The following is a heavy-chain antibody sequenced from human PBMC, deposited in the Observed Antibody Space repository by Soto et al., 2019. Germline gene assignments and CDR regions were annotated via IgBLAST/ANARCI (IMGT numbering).Heavy chain of an antibody. CDR3: ALRLGDRRPPGTFLY. D-gene: IGHD2-21*01. CDR1: GFSLSTSGVG. V-gene: IGHV2-5*02. Sequence: SGPTLVNPTQTLTLTCTFSGFSLSTSGVGVGWIRQPPGKALEWLALIYWDDDKRYSPSLKSRLTITKDTSKNQVVLTMTNMDPVDTATYYCALRLGDRRPPGTFLYSGPGTLVTLFS. CDR2: IYWDDDK. J-gene: IGHJ4*02.